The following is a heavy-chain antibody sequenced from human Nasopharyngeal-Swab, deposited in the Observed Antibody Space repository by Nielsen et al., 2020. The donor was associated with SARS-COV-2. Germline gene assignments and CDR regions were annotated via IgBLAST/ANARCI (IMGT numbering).Heavy chain of an antibody. J-gene: IGHJ4*02. CDR2: ITWNSGKK. V-gene: IGHV3-9*01. D-gene: IGHD5-18*01. Sequence: SLKISCAASGFTFENYAMHWVRQPPGKGLEWVSGITWNSGKKGYAESVQGRFTISRDNAKNSLYLQMNRLRAENTALYSCAKARRADTYGFECFDYWGQGSLVTVSS. CDR1: GFTFENYA. CDR3: AKARRADTYGFECFDY.